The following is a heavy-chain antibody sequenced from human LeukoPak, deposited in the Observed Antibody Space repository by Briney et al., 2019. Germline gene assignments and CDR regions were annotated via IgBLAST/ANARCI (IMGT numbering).Heavy chain of an antibody. V-gene: IGHV3-66*01. CDR1: GFTVSSNY. CDR3: ARAVKWYSSSWYDVGRGFDY. D-gene: IGHD6-13*01. Sequence: PGGSLRLSCAASGFTVSSNYMSWVRQAPGKGLEWVSVIYSGGSTYYADSVKGRFTISRDNSKNTLYLQMNSLRAEDTAVYYCARAVKWYSSSWYDVGRGFDYWGQGTLVTVSS. CDR2: IYSGGST. J-gene: IGHJ4*02.